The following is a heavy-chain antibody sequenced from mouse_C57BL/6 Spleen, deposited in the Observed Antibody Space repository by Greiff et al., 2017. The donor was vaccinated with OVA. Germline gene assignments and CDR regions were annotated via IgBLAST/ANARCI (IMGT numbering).Heavy chain of an antibody. Sequence: QVQLQQSGAELVRPGTSVKVSCKASGYAFTNYLIEWVKQRPGQGLEWIGVINPGSGGTNYNEKFKGKATLTADKSSSTAYMQLSSLTSEDSAVYFCARGELAYFDYWGQGTTLTVSS. CDR2: INPGSGGT. J-gene: IGHJ2*01. D-gene: IGHD4-1*01. CDR3: ARGELAYFDY. CDR1: GYAFTNYL. V-gene: IGHV1-54*01.